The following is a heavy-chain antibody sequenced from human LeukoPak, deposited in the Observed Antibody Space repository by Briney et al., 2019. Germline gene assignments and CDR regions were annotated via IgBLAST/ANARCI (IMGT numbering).Heavy chain of an antibody. CDR3: ARDRASVTTNFDY. J-gene: IGHJ4*02. CDR2: ISSSSSYI. D-gene: IGHD4-17*01. CDR1: GFPFSIYS. V-gene: IGHV3-21*01. Sequence: GGSLRLSCAASGFPFSIYSMNWVRQAPGKGLEWVSSISSSSSYIYYADSVKGRFTISRDNAKNSLYLQMNSLRAEDTAVYYCARDRASVTTNFDYWGQGTLVTVSS.